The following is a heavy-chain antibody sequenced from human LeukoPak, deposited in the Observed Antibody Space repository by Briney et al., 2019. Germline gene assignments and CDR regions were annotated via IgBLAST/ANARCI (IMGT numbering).Heavy chain of an antibody. CDR1: GFTFSSYG. V-gene: IGHV3-33*01. J-gene: IGHJ1*01. Sequence: GGSLRLSCAVSGFTFSSYGMHWVRQAPGKGLEWVAVIWYDGSKESYADSVKGRFTISRDDYKKTLYLQMNNLRAEDTAMYYCAREENGYYREFWGQGTLVTVSS. CDR2: IWYDGSKE. CDR3: AREENGYYREF. D-gene: IGHD3-3*01.